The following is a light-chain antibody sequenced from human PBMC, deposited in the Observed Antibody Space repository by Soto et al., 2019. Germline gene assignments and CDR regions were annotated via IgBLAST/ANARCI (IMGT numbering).Light chain of an antibody. V-gene: IGKV1-5*01. Sequence: DIQMTQSPSTLSASVGDRVTITCRASQSISSWLAWYQQKPGKAPKLLIYDASSLGSGVPSRFSGSGSGKEFTLTISSLQPDDFATYYCQQYNSYSPRYTFGQGTKLEIK. J-gene: IGKJ2*01. CDR2: DAS. CDR3: QQYNSYSPRYT. CDR1: QSISSW.